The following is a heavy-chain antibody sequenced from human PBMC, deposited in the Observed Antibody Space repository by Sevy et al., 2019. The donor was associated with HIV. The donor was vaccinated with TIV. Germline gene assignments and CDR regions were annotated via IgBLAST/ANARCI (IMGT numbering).Heavy chain of an antibody. J-gene: IGHJ4*02. CDR1: GFTFDDFA. V-gene: IGHV3-9*01. D-gene: IGHD3-16*02. Sequence: GGSLRLSCAASGFTFDDFAMHWVRQAPGKGLEWVSGISWSSGSIGYADSVKGRFTISRDNAKNSLYLQMNSLRAEDTALNYCAKGGVSDMITFGGVIATNFDYWGQGTLVTVSS. CDR2: ISWSSGSI. CDR3: AKGGVSDMITFGGVIATNFDY.